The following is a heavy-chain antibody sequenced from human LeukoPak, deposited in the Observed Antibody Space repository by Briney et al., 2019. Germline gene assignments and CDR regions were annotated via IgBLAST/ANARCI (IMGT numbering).Heavy chain of an antibody. V-gene: IGHV4-4*07. J-gene: IGHJ6*03. CDR3: AREAHMTNKGVDYYYHYMDV. CDR2: IYTIVII. CDR1: GGSISGSN. D-gene: IGHD3-16*01. Sequence: PETLSLTRAFPGGSISGSNWNCIRQPAGKGLERVGRIYTIVIINYNSSLKRRVTIPAHTSKNQFPRNFNSVTAADTAVYYCAREAHMTNKGVDYYYHYMDVWGKGSTVTI.